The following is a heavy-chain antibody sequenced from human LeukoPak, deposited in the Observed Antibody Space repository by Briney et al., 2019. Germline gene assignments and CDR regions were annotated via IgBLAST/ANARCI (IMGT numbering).Heavy chain of an antibody. V-gene: IGHV3-23*01. D-gene: IGHD3-3*01. Sequence: PGGSLRLSCAASGFTFSSYAMSWVRQAPGKGLEWVSAISGSGGSTYYADSVKGRFTISRDNAKNTLYLQMNGLRAEDTAVYYCARRTGFWSDYYYYYMDVWGKGTTVTVSS. J-gene: IGHJ6*03. CDR2: ISGSGGST. CDR1: GFTFSSYA. CDR3: ARRTGFWSDYYYYYMDV.